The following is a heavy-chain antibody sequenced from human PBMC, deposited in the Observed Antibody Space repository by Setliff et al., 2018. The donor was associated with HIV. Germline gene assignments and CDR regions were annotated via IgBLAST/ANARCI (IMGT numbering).Heavy chain of an antibody. J-gene: IGHJ6*03. CDR1: GSTFTSYD. CDR3: AREGVSLWFGELPSSYYMDV. Sequence: GASVQVSCMASGSTFTSYDINWVRQATGQGLEWMGEIIPLFGTAHYAQRFQGRVTITADESTSTAYMELSSLRSEDTAVYYCAREGVSLWFGELPSSYYMDVWGKGTTVTVSS. CDR2: IIPLFGTA. V-gene: IGHV1-69*13. D-gene: IGHD3-10*01.